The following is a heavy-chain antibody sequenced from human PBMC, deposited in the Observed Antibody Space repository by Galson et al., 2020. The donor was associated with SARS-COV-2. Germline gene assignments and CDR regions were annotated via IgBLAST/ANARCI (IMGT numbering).Heavy chain of an antibody. CDR2: NPDSGAT. V-gene: IGHV1-2*04. CDR3: ARGGGGDIVVVPAASDAFDV. J-gene: IGHJ3*01. Sequence: NPDSGATNYAQNFQGWVTLTRDTSINTAYMELSRLKSDDTAIYYCARGGGGDIVVVPAASDAFDVWGQGTMVTVSS. D-gene: IGHD2-2*01.